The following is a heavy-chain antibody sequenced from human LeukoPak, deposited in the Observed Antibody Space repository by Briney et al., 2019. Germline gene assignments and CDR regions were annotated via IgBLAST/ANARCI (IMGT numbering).Heavy chain of an antibody. Sequence: PGGSLRLSCAASGFTFSYYGMPWVRQAPGKGLEWVAVIWSDGGNKYYADSVRGRFTISRDNSKNTLYLQMNSPRAEDTAVYYCARWGISATVRIFDYWGQGTLVTVSS. V-gene: IGHV3-33*01. J-gene: IGHJ4*02. CDR2: IWSDGGNK. CDR3: ARWGISATVRIFDY. D-gene: IGHD6-13*01. CDR1: GFTFSYYG.